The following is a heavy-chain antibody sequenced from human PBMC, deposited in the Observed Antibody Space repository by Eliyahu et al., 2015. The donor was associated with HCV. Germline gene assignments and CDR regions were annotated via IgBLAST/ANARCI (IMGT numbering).Heavy chain of an antibody. D-gene: IGHD6-19*01. V-gene: IGHV5-51*01. CDR1: GYKFSNQW. J-gene: IGHJ4*02. CDR2: IYPGDSDT. CDR3: ARVYTTGWYNFDY. Sequence: EVQLVQSGAEVKKSGESXKISCKGSGYKFSNQWIAWVRQMPGKGLEWMGIIYPGDSDTRYSPSFQGQVTMSVDDSASTAYLQWSSLKASDTAIYFCARVYTTGWYNFDYWGQGTLVTVSS.